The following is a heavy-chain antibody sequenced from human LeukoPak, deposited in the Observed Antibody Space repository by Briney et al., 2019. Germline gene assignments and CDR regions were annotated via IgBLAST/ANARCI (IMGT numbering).Heavy chain of an antibody. CDR2: ITSSSYI. J-gene: IGHJ5*02. Sequence: GGSLRLSCAASGFTFSGYSMNWVRQAPGKGLEWVSSITSSSYIYYSDSVKGRSTISRDNAKNSMYLQMNSLRAEDTAVYYCARCGGGNPRWFDPWGQGTLVTVSS. V-gene: IGHV3-21*01. D-gene: IGHD4-23*01. CDR3: ARCGGGNPRWFDP. CDR1: GFTFSGYS.